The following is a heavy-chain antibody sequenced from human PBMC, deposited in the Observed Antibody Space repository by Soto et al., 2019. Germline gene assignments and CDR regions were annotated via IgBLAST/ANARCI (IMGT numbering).Heavy chain of an antibody. CDR1: GYSFTSYD. D-gene: IGHD1-20*01. V-gene: IGHV1-8*01. Sequence: QVQLVQSGAEVKKPGASVKVSCKASGYSFTSYDINWVRQAGGQGLEWLGWMTPISGETGYAQKFQGRVSMTRDTSTSTAYVELSSLTYEDSAIYYCARNKWNTGDFDYWGHGTLVTVSS. J-gene: IGHJ4*01. CDR3: ARNKWNTGDFDY. CDR2: MTPISGET.